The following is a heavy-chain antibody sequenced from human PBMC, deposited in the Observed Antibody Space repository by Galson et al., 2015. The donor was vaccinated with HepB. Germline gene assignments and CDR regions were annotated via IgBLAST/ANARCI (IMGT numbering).Heavy chain of an antibody. D-gene: IGHD3-10*01. CDR3: ARDYTFKLMDV. Sequence: ETLSLTCTVSGGSISSSSYYWGWIRQPPGKGLEWIGNIYYSGSTYYNPSLKSRVTISVDTSKNQFSLKLSSVTAADTAVYYCARDYTFKLMDVWGQGTTVTVSS. V-gene: IGHV4-39*02. CDR1: GGSISSSSYY. CDR2: IYYSGST. J-gene: IGHJ6*02.